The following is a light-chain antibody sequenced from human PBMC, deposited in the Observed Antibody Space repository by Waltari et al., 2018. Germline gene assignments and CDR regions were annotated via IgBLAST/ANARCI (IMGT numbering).Light chain of an antibody. CDR3: QHYVSLPVT. J-gene: IGKJ1*01. Sequence: EILLTQSPGTLSLSPGERATLSCRAGQSVGRSLAWYQQKPGQPPRLLIYGSSNRATGTPDRFSGGGSGTDFSLTISRLEPEDVAVYYCQHYVSLPVTFGQGTKGEIK. CDR1: QSVGRS. V-gene: IGKV3-20*01. CDR2: GSS.